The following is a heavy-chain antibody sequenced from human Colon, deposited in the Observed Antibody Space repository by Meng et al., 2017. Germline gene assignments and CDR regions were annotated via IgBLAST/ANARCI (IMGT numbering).Heavy chain of an antibody. J-gene: IGHJ5*02. Sequence: QVQLKQWGAGLVKPSQTLSLTCTVSGGSISSGTYYWNWIRQHPGTGLEWIGYIYYSGSTYYNPSLRSRVAISIDTSKNQFSLKLTSVTAADTAVYFCARTNYGDYNWFDPWGQGTLVTVSS. CDR3: ARTNYGDYNWFDP. CDR2: IYYSGST. CDR1: GGSISSGTYY. D-gene: IGHD4-17*01. V-gene: IGHV4-31*03.